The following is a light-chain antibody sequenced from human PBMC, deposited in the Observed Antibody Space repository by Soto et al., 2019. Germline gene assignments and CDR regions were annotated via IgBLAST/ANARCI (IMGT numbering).Light chain of an antibody. Sequence: QSALTQPPSASGSPGQSVTISCTGASSDVGGYNFVSWYQQHPGKAPKLMIYEVTKRPSGVPDRFSGSKSGNTASLTVSGLQAEDEADYYCTSYAGSSIPVVFGGGTKFTVL. CDR1: SSDVGGYNF. V-gene: IGLV2-8*01. J-gene: IGLJ2*01. CDR2: EVT. CDR3: TSYAGSSIPVV.